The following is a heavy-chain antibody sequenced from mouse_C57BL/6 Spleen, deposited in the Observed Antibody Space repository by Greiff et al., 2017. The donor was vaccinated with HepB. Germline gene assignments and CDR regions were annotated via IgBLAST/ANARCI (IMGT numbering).Heavy chain of an antibody. CDR2: IDPSDSYT. CDR3: ARWYSNYYAMDY. Sequence: QVQLQQPGAELVMPGASVKLSCKASGYTFTSYWMHWVKQRPGQGLEWIGEIDPSDSYTNYNQKFKGKSTLTVDKSSSTAYMQLSSLTSEDSAVYYCARWYSNYYAMDYWGQGTSVTVSS. J-gene: IGHJ4*01. CDR1: GYTFTSYW. V-gene: IGHV1-69*01. D-gene: IGHD2-5*01.